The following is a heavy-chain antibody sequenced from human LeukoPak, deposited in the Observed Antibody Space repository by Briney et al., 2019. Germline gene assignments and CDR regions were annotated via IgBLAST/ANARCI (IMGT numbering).Heavy chain of an antibody. J-gene: IGHJ5*02. V-gene: IGHV4-34*01. CDR2: INHSGST. D-gene: IGHD2-2*01. CDR1: GGSFSGYY. CDR3: ARAWGYCSSTSCFLNWFDP. Sequence: SETLSLTCAVYGGSFSGYYWSWIRQPPGKGLEWIGEINHSGSTNYNPSLKSRVTISVDTSKNQFSLKLSSVTAADTAVYYCARAWGYCSSTSCFLNWFDPWGQGTLVTVSP.